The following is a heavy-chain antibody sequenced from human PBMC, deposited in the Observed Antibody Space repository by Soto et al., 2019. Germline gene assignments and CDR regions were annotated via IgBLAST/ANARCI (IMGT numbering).Heavy chain of an antibody. D-gene: IGHD6-6*01. V-gene: IGHV3-33*01. J-gene: IGHJ2*01. CDR1: GFTFSSYG. CDR3: ARDSASYSSSSGSYWYFDL. Sequence: GGSLRLSCAASGFTFSSYGMHWVRQAPGKGLEWVAVIWYDGSNKYYADSVKGRFTISRDNSKNTLYLQMNSLRAEDTAVYYCARDSASYSSSSGSYWYFDLWGRGTLVTVSS. CDR2: IWYDGSNK.